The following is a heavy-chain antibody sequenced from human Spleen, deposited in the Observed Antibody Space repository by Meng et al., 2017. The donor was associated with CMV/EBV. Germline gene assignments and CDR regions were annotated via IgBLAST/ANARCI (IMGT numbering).Heavy chain of an antibody. Sequence: SCAASGFTFSSYAMSWVRQAPGKGLEWVSGISGSGGSTYYADSVKGRFTISRDNSKNTLFLQMNSLRAEDTALYYCAKPRSFWSGYDYWGQGTLVTVSS. D-gene: IGHD3-3*01. CDR1: GFTFSSYA. CDR2: ISGSGGST. V-gene: IGHV3-23*01. CDR3: AKPRSFWSGYDY. J-gene: IGHJ4*02.